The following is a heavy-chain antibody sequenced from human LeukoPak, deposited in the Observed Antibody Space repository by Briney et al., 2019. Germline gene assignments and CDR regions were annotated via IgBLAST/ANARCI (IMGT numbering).Heavy chain of an antibody. CDR3: AKVISYSSGYFGVWYFDY. D-gene: IGHD3-22*01. CDR1: GFTFSSYG. CDR2: ISGSGGRT. Sequence: GGTLRLSCAASGFTFSSYGMSWVRQAPGKGLEWVSGISGSGGRTYFADSVKGRFTISRDNSKNTLYLQMNSLRAEDTVVYYCAKVISYSSGYFGVWYFDYWDQGTLVTVSS. V-gene: IGHV3-23*01. J-gene: IGHJ4*02.